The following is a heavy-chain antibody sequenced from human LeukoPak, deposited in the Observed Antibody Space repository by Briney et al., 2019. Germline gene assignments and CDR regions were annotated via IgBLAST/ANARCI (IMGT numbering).Heavy chain of an antibody. CDR2: IYYSGST. D-gene: IGHD6-19*01. J-gene: IGHJ3*02. Sequence: SETLSLTCTVSGGSIGSYYWSWIRQPPGKGLEWIGYIYYSGSTNYNPSLKSRVTISVDTSKNQFSLKLSSVTAADTAVYYCAGDSSGGAFDIWGQGTMVTVSS. CDR1: GGSIGSYY. V-gene: IGHV4-59*01. CDR3: AGDSSGGAFDI.